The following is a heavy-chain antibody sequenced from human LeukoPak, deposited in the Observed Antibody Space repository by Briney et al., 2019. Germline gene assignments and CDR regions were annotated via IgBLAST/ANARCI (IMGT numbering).Heavy chain of an antibody. CDR2: ISWNSGSI. CDR1: GFTFDDYA. V-gene: IGHV3-9*01. J-gene: IGHJ4*02. D-gene: IGHD4-23*01. Sequence: GGSLRLSCAASGFTFDDYAMHWVRQAPGKGLEWVSGISWNSGSIGYADSVKGRFTISRDNAKNSLYLQMDSLRAEDTAVYYCARAYYSGNSDFGYWGLGTLVTVSS. CDR3: ARAYYSGNSDFGY.